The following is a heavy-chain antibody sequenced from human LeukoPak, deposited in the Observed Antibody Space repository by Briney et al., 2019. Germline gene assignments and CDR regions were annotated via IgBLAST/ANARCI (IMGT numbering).Heavy chain of an antibody. CDR2: IYYSGST. CDR1: GASLRSTTYY. V-gene: IGHV4-39*07. D-gene: IGHD2-2*03. CDR3: ARLLRVGYCSTTTCNWFDP. J-gene: IGHJ5*02. Sequence: PSETLSLTCTVSGASLRSTTYYWGWIRQPPRKGLEWLASIYYSGSTYNSPSLKSRVTISVDTSKNQFSLKLSSVTAADTAVYYCARLLRVGYCSTTTCNWFDPWGQGTLVTVSS.